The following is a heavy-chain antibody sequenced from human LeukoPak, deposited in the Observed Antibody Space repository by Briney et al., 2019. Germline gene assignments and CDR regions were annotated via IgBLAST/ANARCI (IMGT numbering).Heavy chain of an antibody. Sequence: GGSLRLSCAASGFTFSSYGMSWVRQAPGKGLEWVSNINWNGGYIGYAESVKGRFTISRDNAKNSLYLQMNSLRAEDTAVYYCARGLMGGYPRFDHWGQGTLVTASS. V-gene: IGHV3-20*04. CDR2: INWNGGYI. D-gene: IGHD2-8*01. J-gene: IGHJ4*02. CDR3: ARGLMGGYPRFDH. CDR1: GFTFSSYG.